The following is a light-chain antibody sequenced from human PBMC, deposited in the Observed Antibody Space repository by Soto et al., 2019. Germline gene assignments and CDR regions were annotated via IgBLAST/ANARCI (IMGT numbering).Light chain of an antibody. V-gene: IGKV3-11*01. J-gene: IGKJ5*01. CDR3: QQRST. CDR2: DAS. CDR1: QSIGSN. Sequence: EIVLTQSPATLSVSPGERATLSCRARQSIGSNLAWYQQKPGQAPRLLIYDASKRATGIPARFSGSESGTDFTLTISSLEPEDFAVYYCQQRSTFGQGTRLEIK.